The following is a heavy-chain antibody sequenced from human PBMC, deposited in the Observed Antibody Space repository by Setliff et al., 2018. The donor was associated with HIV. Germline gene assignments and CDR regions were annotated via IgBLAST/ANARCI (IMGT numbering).Heavy chain of an antibody. CDR3: ARLRLSMDYFDH. CDR1: GDSISGGSSY. CDR2: IFPTGTT. J-gene: IGHJ4*02. Sequence: PSETLSLTCAVSGDSISGGSSYWSWIRQPPNEGLEWIGNIFPTGTTNYNPSLQSRVTLSVDTSESQVSLSLTSVTAADSAVYYCARLRLSMDYFDHWGQGILVTVSS. V-gene: IGHV4-61*01. D-gene: IGHD3-10*01.